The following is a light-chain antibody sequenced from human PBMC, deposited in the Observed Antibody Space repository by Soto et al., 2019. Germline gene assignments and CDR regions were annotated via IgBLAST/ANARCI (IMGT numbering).Light chain of an antibody. CDR1: SGDIVSYKR. Sequence: ALTQPASVSGTPGQSMTISCTGTSGDIVSYKRVSWYQQHPGKAPKLIIYEVTDRPSGVSNRFSGSNYGNTASLTISGLQAEDEAEYYCSSYTNINTRACVFGTGTKVT. CDR3: SSYTNINTRACV. V-gene: IGLV2-14*01. J-gene: IGLJ1*01. CDR2: EVT.